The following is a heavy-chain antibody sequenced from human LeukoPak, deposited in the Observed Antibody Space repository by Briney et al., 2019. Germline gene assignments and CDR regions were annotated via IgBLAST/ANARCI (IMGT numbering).Heavy chain of an antibody. CDR3: ARGWPHSSGYDS. V-gene: IGHV3-23*01. Sequence: GGSLRLSCEGSGLTLNTYIFNWVRQAPGKGLEWVSAITGGGSATYYAVSVKGRFTVSRDDSKNTLHLQINSLRVDDTAVYFCARGWPHSSGYDSWGQGTLVTVSS. CDR2: ITGGGSAT. J-gene: IGHJ4*02. CDR1: GLTLNTYI. D-gene: IGHD6-19*01.